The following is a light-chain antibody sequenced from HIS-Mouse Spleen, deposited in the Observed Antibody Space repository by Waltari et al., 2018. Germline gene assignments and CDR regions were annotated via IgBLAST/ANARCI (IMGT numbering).Light chain of an antibody. J-gene: IGLJ3*02. V-gene: IGLV3-25*03. Sequence: SYELTQPPSVSVSPGQTARIPCSGDALPKQYAYWYQQKPGQAPVLVIDTNSERPSGIPERFTGSSSGTTVTLTISGVQAEDEADYYCQSADSSGTYWVFGGGTKLTVL. CDR1: ALPKQY. CDR3: QSADSSGTYWV. CDR2: TNS.